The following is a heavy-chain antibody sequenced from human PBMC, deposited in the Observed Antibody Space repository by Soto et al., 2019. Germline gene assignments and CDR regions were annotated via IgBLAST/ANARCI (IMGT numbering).Heavy chain of an antibody. CDR1: GFTFSSYA. D-gene: IGHD2-15*01. V-gene: IGHV3-23*01. CDR3: AKGRFDSVVLGAVWFAP. CDR2: ISGSGGST. J-gene: IGHJ5*02. Sequence: EVQLLESGGGLVQPGGSLRLSCAASGFTFSSYAMSWVRQAPGKGLEWVSAISGSGGSTYYADSVKGRFTISRDNSKNTLYLQMNSLRAEATAVYYCAKGRFDSVVLGAVWFAPWGQGTLVTVSS.